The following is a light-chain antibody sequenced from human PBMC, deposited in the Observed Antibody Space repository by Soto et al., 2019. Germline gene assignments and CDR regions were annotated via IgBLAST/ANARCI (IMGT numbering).Light chain of an antibody. V-gene: IGLV2-14*01. CDR3: SSYSGSSTLV. CDR1: SSDVGGYNY. Sequence: SGLTPPGSVSGSPGQSITISCTGTSSDVGGYNYVSWYQQHPGKAPQLMIYDVSNRPSGVSNRFSGSKSGNTASLTISGLQAEDEADYYCSSYSGSSTLVFGTGTKVTVL. CDR2: DVS. J-gene: IGLJ1*01.